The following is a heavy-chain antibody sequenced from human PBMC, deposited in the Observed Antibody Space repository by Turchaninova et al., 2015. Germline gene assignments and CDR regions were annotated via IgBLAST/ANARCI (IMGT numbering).Heavy chain of an antibody. CDR1: GFTFSYYE. Sequence: EVQLVESGGGLVQPGGSLRLSCAASGFTFSYYEMNWVRQAPGKGLEWVSYISGTGSHIYYADSVKGRFTISRYNDKNSLYLEMNSLRAEDTAVYYCARDEDYWSGYSAIYFDYWGQGTLVTVSS. D-gene: IGHD3-3*01. CDR2: ISGTGSHI. V-gene: IGHV3-48*03. J-gene: IGHJ4*02. CDR3: ARDEDYWSGYSAIYFDY.